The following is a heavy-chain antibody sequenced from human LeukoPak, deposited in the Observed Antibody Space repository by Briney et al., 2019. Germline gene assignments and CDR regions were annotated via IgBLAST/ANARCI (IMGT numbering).Heavy chain of an antibody. V-gene: IGHV3-23*01. J-gene: IGHJ4*02. CDR2: ISGSGVGT. Sequence: GGSLRLSCAASGFTFSSYAMGWVRQAPGKGLEWVSAISGSGVGTYYADSVRGRFTISRDNSKNTLYLQMNSLRAEDTAVYYCAKEKSSMGYFDYWGQGTLVTVSS. CDR3: AKEKSSMGYFDY. D-gene: IGHD6-6*01. CDR1: GFTFSSYA.